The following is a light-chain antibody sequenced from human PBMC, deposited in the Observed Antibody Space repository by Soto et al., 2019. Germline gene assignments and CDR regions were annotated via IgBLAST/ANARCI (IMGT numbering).Light chain of an antibody. CDR2: AAS. J-gene: IGKJ1*01. V-gene: IGKV1-39*01. CDR1: QSMSTN. Sequence: DIQMTQSPSSLSASVGDRVTITCRASQSMSTNLNWYQHKPGKAPKLLIYAASSLQSGVPSRFSGSGSQTDFTLTITSLQPEDFATYYCQQSYTTAWTFGQGTKVEIK. CDR3: QQSYTTAWT.